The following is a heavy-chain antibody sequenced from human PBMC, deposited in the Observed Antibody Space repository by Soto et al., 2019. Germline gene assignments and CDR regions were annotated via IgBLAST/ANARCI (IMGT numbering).Heavy chain of an antibody. CDR2: MYNSGST. J-gene: IGHJ6*02. D-gene: IGHD2-21*02. Sequence: PSETLSLTCTVSGGSISGYYWSWIRRPPGKGLEWIGDMYNSGSTVYNPPFKSRVTISVDTYKNQFSLKLSSVTAADTAIYYCARDLWGYCGTNCYPLDVWGQGTTVT. CDR1: GGSISGYY. V-gene: IGHV4-59*01. CDR3: ARDLWGYCGTNCYPLDV.